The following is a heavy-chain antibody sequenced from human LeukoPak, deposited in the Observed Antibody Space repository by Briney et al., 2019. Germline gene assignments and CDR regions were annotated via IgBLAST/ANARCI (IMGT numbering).Heavy chain of an antibody. CDR2: IKHDGSST. CDR1: GFTFTTFW. V-gene: IGHV3-74*01. J-gene: IGHJ4*02. Sequence: GSLRLSCATSGFTFTTFWMHWVRQAPGKGLVWVSRIKHDGSSTNYADSVKGRFTISRDNAKNTVYLQMNSLRVEDTGVYYCASWREGALDNWGQGTLVTDSS. D-gene: IGHD1-26*01. CDR3: ASWREGALDN.